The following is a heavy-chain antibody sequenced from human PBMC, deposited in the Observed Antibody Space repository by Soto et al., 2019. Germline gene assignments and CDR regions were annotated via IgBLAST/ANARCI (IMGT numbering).Heavy chain of an antibody. J-gene: IGHJ4*02. CDR3: ARGLATVTRYSYGPTFDY. CDR2: INHSGST. D-gene: IGHD5-18*01. Sequence: PSETLSLTCAVYGGSFSGYYWSWIRQPPGKGLEWIGEINHSGSTNYNPSLKSRVTISVDTSKNQFSLKLSSVTAADTAVYYCARGLATVTRYSYGPTFDYWGQGTLVTVSS. V-gene: IGHV4-34*01. CDR1: GGSFSGYY.